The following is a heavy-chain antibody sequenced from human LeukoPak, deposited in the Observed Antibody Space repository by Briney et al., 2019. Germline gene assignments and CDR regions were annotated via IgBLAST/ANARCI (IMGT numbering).Heavy chain of an antibody. Sequence: PETLSLTCAVYGGSFSGYYWSWIRQPPGKGLEWIGEINHSGSTNYNPSLKSRVTISVDTSKNQFSLKLSSVTAADTAVYYCARGFSMVVHLFDYWGQGTLVTVSS. CDR2: INHSGST. CDR1: GGSFSGYY. D-gene: IGHD2-15*01. J-gene: IGHJ4*02. CDR3: ARGFSMVVHLFDY. V-gene: IGHV4-34*01.